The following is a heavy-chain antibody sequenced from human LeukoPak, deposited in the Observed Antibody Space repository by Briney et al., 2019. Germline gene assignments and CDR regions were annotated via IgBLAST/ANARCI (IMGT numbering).Heavy chain of an antibody. Sequence: ASVKVSCKAPGYTFTGYYMHWVRQAPGQGLEWMGWINPNSGGTNYAQKFQGRVTMTRDTSISTAYMELSRLRSDDTAVYYCARFGVVVHPYYFDYWGQGTLVTVSS. J-gene: IGHJ4*02. D-gene: IGHD3-22*01. V-gene: IGHV1-2*02. CDR3: ARFGVVVHPYYFDY. CDR2: INPNSGGT. CDR1: GYTFTGYY.